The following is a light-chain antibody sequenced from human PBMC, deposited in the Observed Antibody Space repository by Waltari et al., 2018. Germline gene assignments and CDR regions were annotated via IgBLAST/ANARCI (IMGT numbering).Light chain of an antibody. J-gene: IGKJ4*01. CDR3: QQYNNWPLT. Sequence: EILLTQSPATLSVSPGEGATLSCRASRSVSFKLAWYQQKPGQAPRLLIYGASTRATGVPARFSGGGSGKEFTLTITRLQSEDFSVYYCQQYNNWPLTFGGGTKVEIK. CDR2: GAS. V-gene: IGKV3-15*01. CDR1: RSVSFK.